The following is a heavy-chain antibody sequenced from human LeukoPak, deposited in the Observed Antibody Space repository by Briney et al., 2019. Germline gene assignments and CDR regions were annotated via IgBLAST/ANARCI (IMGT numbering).Heavy chain of an antibody. CDR3: ARDQYYYDSSGYRRPPFDY. V-gene: IGHV1-18*01. J-gene: IGHJ4*02. CDR1: GYTFTSYG. Sequence: ASVKVSCEASGYTFTSYGISWVRQAPGQGLEWMGWTSAYNGNTNYAQKLQGRVTMTTDTSTSTAYMELRSLRSDDTAVYYCARDQYYYDSSGYRRPPFDYWGQGTLVTVSS. CDR2: TSAYNGNT. D-gene: IGHD3-22*01.